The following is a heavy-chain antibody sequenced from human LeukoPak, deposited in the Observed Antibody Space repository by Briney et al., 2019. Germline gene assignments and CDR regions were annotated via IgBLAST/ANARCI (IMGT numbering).Heavy chain of an antibody. D-gene: IGHD3-10*01. J-gene: IGHJ4*02. CDR3: ARDYYGSGSYSNFDY. CDR2: INSSGSTI. V-gene: IGHV3-11*01. Sequence: PGGSLRLSCAASGFTFSDYYMSWIRQAPGKGLEWVSYINSSGSTIYYADSVKGRFTISRDNAKNSLYLQMNSLRAEDTAVYYCARDYYGSGSYSNFDYGGQGTLVTVSS. CDR1: GFTFSDYY.